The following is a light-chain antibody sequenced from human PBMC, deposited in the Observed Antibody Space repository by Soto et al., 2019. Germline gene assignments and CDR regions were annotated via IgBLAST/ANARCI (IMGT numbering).Light chain of an antibody. Sequence: DIQMTQSPSSLSASVGDRVTISCRASESISTWLAWYQQKPGKDPKLLIYGASSLESGVPPRFSGDGSGTEFTLTISSLQRDDFGIYYCQQYSRLWSFGQGTKVDIK. J-gene: IGKJ1*01. CDR1: ESISTW. CDR2: GAS. CDR3: QQYSRLWS. V-gene: IGKV1-5*03.